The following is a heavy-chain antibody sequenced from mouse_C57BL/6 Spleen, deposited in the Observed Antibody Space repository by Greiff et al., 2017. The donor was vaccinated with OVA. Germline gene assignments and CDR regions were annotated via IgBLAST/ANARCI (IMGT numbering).Heavy chain of an antibody. J-gene: IGHJ1*03. D-gene: IGHD1-1*01. CDR3: ARLTVVRYFGV. V-gene: IGHV3-8*01. CDR1: GYTITSDY. Sequence: EVKLVESGPGLAKPSPTLSLTCSVTGYTITSDYWNWIRKFPGNKLEYMGYISHSGSTSYYPSLISRISITRDKSKNQYYLQLNSVTTEDTATYYCARLTVVRYFGVWGTGTGVTVSS. CDR2: ISHSGST.